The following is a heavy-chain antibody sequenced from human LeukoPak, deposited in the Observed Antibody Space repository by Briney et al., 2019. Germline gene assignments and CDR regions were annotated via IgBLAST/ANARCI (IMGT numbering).Heavy chain of an antibody. V-gene: IGHV4-4*09. J-gene: IGHJ3*02. D-gene: IGHD5-24*01. Sequence: SETLSLTCTVSGGSLSSSYWTWFRLPPGKRLEWIGYINSRGSTSFNPSLESRVTMSVDTSKNQFSLKLTSVTAADTAMYSCARGEMPTVGTWAFDIWGQGKMVTVSS. CDR3: ARGEMPTVGTWAFDI. CDR1: GGSLSSSY. CDR2: INSRGST.